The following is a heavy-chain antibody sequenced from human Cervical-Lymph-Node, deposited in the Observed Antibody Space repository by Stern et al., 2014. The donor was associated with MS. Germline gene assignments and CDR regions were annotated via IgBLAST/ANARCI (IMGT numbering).Heavy chain of an antibody. CDR1: GSSFTTYW. Sequence: EVHLVESGAEVKKPGESLKISCKDFGSSFTTYWLGWVRQMPGKGLEWMGVIFTGDSDTTYSPTFQGQVTMSADKSTSTAYLQWRSLRASDTAMYYCAKRVSDAFNIWGQGTMVTVSS. J-gene: IGHJ3*02. V-gene: IGHV5-51*03. CDR3: AKRVSDAFNI. CDR2: IFTGDSDT. D-gene: IGHD2-8*01.